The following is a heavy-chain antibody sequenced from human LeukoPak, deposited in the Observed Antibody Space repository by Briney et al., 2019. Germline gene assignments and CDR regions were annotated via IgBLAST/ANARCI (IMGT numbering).Heavy chain of an antibody. J-gene: IGHJ5*02. V-gene: IGHV4-39*07. CDR1: GGSISSSSYY. CDR3: ARKLRSSSWYFYP. CDR2: IYYSGRT. D-gene: IGHD6-13*01. Sequence: SETLSLTCTVSGGSISSSSYYWGWIRQPPGKGLEWIGSIYYSGRTYYNPSLKSRVTISVDTSKNQFSLKLSSVTAADTAVYYCARKLRSSSWYFYPWGQGTLVTVSS.